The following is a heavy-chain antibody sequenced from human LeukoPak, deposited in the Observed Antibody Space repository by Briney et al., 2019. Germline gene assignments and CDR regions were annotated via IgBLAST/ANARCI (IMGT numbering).Heavy chain of an antibody. J-gene: IGHJ4*02. D-gene: IGHD3-16*01. CDR1: GFTFSSYW. CDR2: VKPDGSEK. Sequence: GGSLRLSCAASGFTFSSYWMTWVRQAPGKGLEWVAHVKPDGSEKSYVDSVKGRFTISRDNAQNSLYLQMNSLRAEDTAVYYCARDEFDYARGLPGDFDYWGQGTLVTVSS. V-gene: IGHV3-7*01. CDR3: ARDEFDYARGLPGDFDY.